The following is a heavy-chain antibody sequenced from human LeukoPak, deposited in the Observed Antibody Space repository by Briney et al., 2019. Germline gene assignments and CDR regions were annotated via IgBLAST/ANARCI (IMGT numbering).Heavy chain of an antibody. CDR2: INQNGAER. CDR3: AKVGKQWLALASLYDY. Sequence: GGSLRLSCVISGFTLSDYWMNWVRQAPGKGLGWVASINQNGAERSYVDSVKGRFTISRDNSKNTLYLQMNSLRAEDTAVYYCAKVGKQWLALASLYDYWGQGTLVTVSS. V-gene: IGHV3-7*03. CDR1: GFTLSDYW. D-gene: IGHD6-19*01. J-gene: IGHJ4*02.